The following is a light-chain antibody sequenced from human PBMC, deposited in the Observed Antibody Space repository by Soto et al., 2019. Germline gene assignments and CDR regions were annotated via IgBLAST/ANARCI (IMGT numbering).Light chain of an antibody. J-gene: IGKJ4*01. CDR3: QQYNNWPPLT. CDR2: AAS. CDR1: QSISNN. V-gene: IGKV3-15*01. Sequence: EVVMTQSPATLSVSLGERATLSCRASQSISNNLAWYQQKPGQAPRLLIYAASTRATGIPARFSGSGSGTEFTLTISSLQSEDFAVYYCQQYNNWPPLTFGGGTKVEIK.